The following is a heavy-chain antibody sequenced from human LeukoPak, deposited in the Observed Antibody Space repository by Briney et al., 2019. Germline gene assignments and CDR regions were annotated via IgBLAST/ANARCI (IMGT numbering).Heavy chain of an antibody. J-gene: IGHJ4*02. Sequence: GGSLRLSCAASGFTFSSYWISWVRQAPGKGLEWVANIKQDGSEKYYVDSVKGRFTISRDNAKNSLYLQMNSLRAEDTAVYYCARDEAAAGQDYWGQGNLVTVSS. V-gene: IGHV3-7*01. CDR1: GFTFSSYW. CDR3: ARDEAAAGQDY. D-gene: IGHD6-13*01. CDR2: IKQDGSEK.